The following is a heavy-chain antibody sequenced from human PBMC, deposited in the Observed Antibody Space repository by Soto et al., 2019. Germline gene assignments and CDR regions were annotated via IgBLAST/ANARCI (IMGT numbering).Heavy chain of an antibody. CDR2: ISYDGSNK. CDR3: AKDRRTAYNSSWMGDY. CDR1: GFTFSSYG. V-gene: IGHV3-30*18. Sequence: PGGSLRLSCAASGFTFSSYGMHWVRQAPGKGLEWVAVISYDGSNKYYADSVKGRFTISRDNSKNTLYLQMNSLRAEDTAVYYCAKDRRTAYNSSWMGDYWGQGTLVTVSS. J-gene: IGHJ4*02. D-gene: IGHD6-13*01.